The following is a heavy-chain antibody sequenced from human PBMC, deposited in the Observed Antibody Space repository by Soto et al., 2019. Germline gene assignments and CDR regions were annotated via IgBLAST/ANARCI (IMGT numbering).Heavy chain of an antibody. V-gene: IGHV4-34*09. Sequence: SETLSLTCAVYGGSFSGHYWSWSRQHPGKGLEWIGHIYYSGSTYYNPSLKSRVTISVDTSETQFSLKLSSVTAADTAVYYCARYHDALDIWGQGTMVTVSS. D-gene: IGHD2-2*01. CDR1: GGSFSGHY. CDR2: IYYSGST. J-gene: IGHJ3*02. CDR3: ARYHDALDI.